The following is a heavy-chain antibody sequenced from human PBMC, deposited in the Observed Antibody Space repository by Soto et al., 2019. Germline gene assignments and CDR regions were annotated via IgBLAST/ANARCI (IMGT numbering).Heavy chain of an antibody. Sequence: SLKVSCKASGFTFTSSAMQWVRQARGQRLEWIGWIVVGSGNTNYAQKFQERVTITRDMSTSTAYMELSSLRSEDTAVYYCAAYPEYYGSGSYYNVSYYYGMDVWGQGTTVTVSS. CDR3: AAYPEYYGSGSYYNVSYYYGMDV. CDR2: IVVGSGNT. CDR1: GFTFTSSA. V-gene: IGHV1-58*02. J-gene: IGHJ6*02. D-gene: IGHD3-10*01.